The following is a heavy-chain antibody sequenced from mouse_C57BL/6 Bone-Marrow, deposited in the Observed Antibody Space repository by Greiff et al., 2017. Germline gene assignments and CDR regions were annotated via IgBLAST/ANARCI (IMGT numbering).Heavy chain of an antibody. D-gene: IGHD2-3*01. Sequence: VKLMESGAELVKPGASVKMSCKASGYTFTTYWITWLKQRPGQGLEWIGDIYPGSGSTNYNEKFKSKATLTVDTSSRTAYMQLRSLTSEASAVYYCARACLFYLDYWGQGTTLTVSS. CDR2: IYPGSGST. J-gene: IGHJ2*01. CDR1: GYTFTTYW. V-gene: IGHV1-55*01. CDR3: ARACLFYLDY.